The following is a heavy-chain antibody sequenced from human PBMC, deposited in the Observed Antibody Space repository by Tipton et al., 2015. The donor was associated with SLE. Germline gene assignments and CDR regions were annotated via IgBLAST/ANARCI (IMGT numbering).Heavy chain of an antibody. Sequence: TLSLTCTVSGGSISSGSYYWSWIRQPAGKGLEWIGRIYTSGSTNYNPSLKSRVTISVDTSKNQFSLKLSSVTAADTAVYYCADYSSGGWGQGTLVTVSS. D-gene: IGHD6-19*01. CDR3: ADYSSGG. CDR1: GGSISSGSYY. J-gene: IGHJ4*02. CDR2: IYTSGST. V-gene: IGHV4-61*02.